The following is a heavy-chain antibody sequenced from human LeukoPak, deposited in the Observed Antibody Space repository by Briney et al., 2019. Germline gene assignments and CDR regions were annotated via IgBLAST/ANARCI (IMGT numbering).Heavy chain of an antibody. V-gene: IGHV3-21*01. D-gene: IGHD5-24*01. CDR1: GFTFSSYS. J-gene: IGHJ5*02. CDR2: ISSSSSYI. CDR3: ARDMGITTITWFDP. Sequence: KPGRSLRLSCAASGFTFSSYSMNWVRQAPGKGLEWVSSISSSSSYIYYADSVKGRFTISRDNAKNSLYLQMNSLRAEDTAVYYCARDMGITTITWFDPWGQGTLVTVSS.